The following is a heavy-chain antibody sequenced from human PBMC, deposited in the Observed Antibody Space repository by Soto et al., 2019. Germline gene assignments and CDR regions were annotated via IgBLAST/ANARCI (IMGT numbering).Heavy chain of an antibody. Sequence: QVHLVQSGAEVKKPGASVKVSCKASGYTFTNYYIHWVRQAPGQGLEWLGIIRPSGGRTEYAQRFHGRVTMTRETSTSTVYMELTSLTSEDTAVYYCAREPNESYYFDYWGQGTLVTVSS. V-gene: IGHV1-46*01. J-gene: IGHJ4*02. CDR2: IRPSGGRT. D-gene: IGHD5-18*01. CDR3: AREPNESYYFDY. CDR1: GYTFTNYY.